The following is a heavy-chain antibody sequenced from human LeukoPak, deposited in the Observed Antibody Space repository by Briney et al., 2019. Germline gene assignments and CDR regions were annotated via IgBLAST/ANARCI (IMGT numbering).Heavy chain of an antibody. CDR3: AKDLVERDYYDTPYYFDY. CDR1: GFTFSSYS. CDR2: ISSSSSYI. D-gene: IGHD3-22*01. V-gene: IGHV3-21*04. J-gene: IGHJ4*02. Sequence: GGSLRLSCAASGFTFSSYSMTWVRQAPGKGLEWVSSISSSSSYIYYADSVKGRFTISRDNSKNTLYLQMNSLRAEDTAVYYCAKDLVERDYYDTPYYFDYWGQGTLVTVSS.